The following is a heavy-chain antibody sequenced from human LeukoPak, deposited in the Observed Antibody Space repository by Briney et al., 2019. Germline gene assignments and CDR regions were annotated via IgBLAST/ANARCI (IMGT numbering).Heavy chain of an antibody. CDR1: GYTFTGYY. CDR2: INPNSGGT. D-gene: IGHD5-18*01. J-gene: IGHJ4*02. V-gene: IGHV1-2*02. Sequence: ASVKVSCKASGYTFTGYYMHWVRQAPGQGLEWMGWINPNSGGTNYAQKFQGRVTMTRDTSISTAYMELSRLRSDDTAVYYCARDLKARGYTDYWGQGTLVTVSS. CDR3: ARDLKARGYTDY.